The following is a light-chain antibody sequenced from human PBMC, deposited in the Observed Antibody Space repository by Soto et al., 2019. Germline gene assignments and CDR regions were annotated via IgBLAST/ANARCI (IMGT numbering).Light chain of an antibody. Sequence: DIVMTQTPLSLSVTPGQPASISCKSSQSLLHSDGKTYLYWYLQKPGQSPQLLIYEVSSRFSGVPDRFSGSGFGTDFTLTISSLQREDFATYYCQQSHITQYSFGQGTKVDIK. CDR2: EVS. CDR3: QQSHITQYS. CDR1: QSLLHSDGKTY. V-gene: IGKV2-29*01. J-gene: IGKJ2*03.